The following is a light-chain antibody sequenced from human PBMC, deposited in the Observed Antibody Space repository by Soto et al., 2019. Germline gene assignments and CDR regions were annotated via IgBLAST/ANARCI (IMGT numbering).Light chain of an antibody. CDR1: QSISSY. CDR3: QKSYSTPHT. V-gene: IGKV1-39*01. Sequence: DIQMTHSPSSLSASVGARVTITCRASQSISSYLKWYQQKTGKAPKLLIYAASSLQSGVPSRFSGSGSGTYFTLTSISLQPEDFATDYCQKSYSTPHTFGQGTKRAIK. J-gene: IGKJ2*01. CDR2: AAS.